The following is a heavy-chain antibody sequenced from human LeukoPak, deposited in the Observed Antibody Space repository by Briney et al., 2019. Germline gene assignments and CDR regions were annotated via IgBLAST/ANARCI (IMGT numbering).Heavy chain of an antibody. CDR2: IYTSGST. V-gene: IGHV4-61*02. J-gene: IGHJ5*02. CDR3: ARGYCTNGVRYRNNWFDP. Sequence: SQTLSLTCTVSGGSISSGSYYWSWIRQPAGKGLEWIGRIYTSGSTNYNPSLKSRVTISVDTSKNQFSLKLSSVTAADTAVYYCARGYCTNGVRYRNNWFDPWGQGTLVTVSS. CDR1: GGSISSGSYY. D-gene: IGHD2-8*01.